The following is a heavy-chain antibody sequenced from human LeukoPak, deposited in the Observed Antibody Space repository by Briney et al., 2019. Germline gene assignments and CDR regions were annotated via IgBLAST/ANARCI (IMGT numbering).Heavy chain of an antibody. CDR2: IYYSGST. Sequence: SETLSLTCTVSGGSISSYYWSWIRQPPGKGLEWIGYIYYSGSTNYNPSLKSRVTISVDTSKNQFSLKLSSVTAADTAVYYCARLRWAVAGIYYFDYWGQGTLVTVSS. D-gene: IGHD6-19*01. J-gene: IGHJ4*02. CDR1: GGSISSYY. V-gene: IGHV4-59*01. CDR3: ARLRWAVAGIYYFDY.